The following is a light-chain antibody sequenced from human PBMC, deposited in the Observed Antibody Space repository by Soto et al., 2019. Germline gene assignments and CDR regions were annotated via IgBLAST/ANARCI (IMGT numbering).Light chain of an antibody. V-gene: IGLV2-18*01. CDR2: EVN. J-gene: IGLJ1*01. CDR1: SSDVGSYNR. Sequence: QSALTQPPSVSGSPGQSVTISCTGTSSDVGSYNRLSWYQQPPGTAPKLIMYEVNTRPSGVPDRFSGSKSGSTASLTISGLQAEDEADHYCSLYISGSTYVFGTGTQLTVL. CDR3: SLYISGSTYV.